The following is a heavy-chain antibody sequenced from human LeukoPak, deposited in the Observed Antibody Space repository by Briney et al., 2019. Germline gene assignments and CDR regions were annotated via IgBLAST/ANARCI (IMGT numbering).Heavy chain of an antibody. V-gene: IGHV1-8*03. CDR1: GYTFTSYD. CDR3: AREGLDY. Sequence: VASVKVSCKASGYTFTSYDINWVRQATGQGLEWMGYMNPNSGNSAYAQKFQGRVTITTDASISTASMELSGLRSEDTALYYCAREGLDYWGQGTLVTVSS. J-gene: IGHJ4*02. CDR2: MNPNSGNS.